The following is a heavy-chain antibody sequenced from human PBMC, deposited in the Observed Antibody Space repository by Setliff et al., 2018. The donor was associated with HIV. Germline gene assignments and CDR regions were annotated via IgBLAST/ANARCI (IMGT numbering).Heavy chain of an antibody. CDR1: GGSISSHY. Sequence: SETLSLTCTVSGGSISSHYWSWIRQPPGKGLEWIGYFYYSGSTNYNPSLKSRVTISVDTSKNHFYLKLSSVTAADTAVYYCARGGGFLEWLSPMDVWGRGTTVTVSS. V-gene: IGHV4-59*11. D-gene: IGHD3-3*01. CDR2: FYYSGST. CDR3: ARGGGFLEWLSPMDV. J-gene: IGHJ6*03.